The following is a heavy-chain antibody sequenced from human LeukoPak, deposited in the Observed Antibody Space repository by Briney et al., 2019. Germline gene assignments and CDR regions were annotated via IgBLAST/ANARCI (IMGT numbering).Heavy chain of an antibody. D-gene: IGHD2-15*01. Sequence: ASVKVSCKASGYTFSSYSINWVRQAPGQGLEWMGWIGAFNGNTNYAQKFQGRVTMTRDTSISTAYMDLSRLTSDDTAVYYCARARSGTYEYWGQGTLVTVSS. V-gene: IGHV1-18*01. J-gene: IGHJ4*02. CDR1: GYTFSSYS. CDR2: IGAFNGNT. CDR3: ARARSGTYEY.